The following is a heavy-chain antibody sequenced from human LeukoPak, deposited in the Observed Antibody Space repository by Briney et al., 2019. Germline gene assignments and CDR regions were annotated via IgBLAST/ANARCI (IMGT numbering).Heavy chain of an antibody. V-gene: IGHV3-23*01. CDR3: ARDRYSGSH. J-gene: IGHJ4*02. D-gene: IGHD1-26*01. CDR2: ISGSGGST. Sequence: GGSLRLSCAASGFNFNDYSMNWVRQAPGKGLEWVSAISGSGGSTYYADSVKGRFTISRDNSKNTLYLQMNSLRAEDTAVYYCARDRYSGSHWGQGTLVTVSS. CDR1: GFNFNDYS.